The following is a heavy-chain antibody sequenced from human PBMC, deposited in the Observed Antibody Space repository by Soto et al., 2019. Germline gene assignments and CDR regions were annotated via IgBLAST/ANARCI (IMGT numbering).Heavy chain of an antibody. J-gene: IGHJ5*02. Sequence: TSETLSLTCTVSGGSISSISYYWGWIRQPPGKGLEWIGSIYYSWSTYYNPSLKSRVTISVDKSKNQFSLKLSSVPAADTAVYYCARQWLVRNWFDPWGQRTLVTASS. V-gene: IGHV4-39*01. D-gene: IGHD6-19*01. CDR1: GGSISSISYY. CDR3: ARQWLVRNWFDP. CDR2: IYYSWST.